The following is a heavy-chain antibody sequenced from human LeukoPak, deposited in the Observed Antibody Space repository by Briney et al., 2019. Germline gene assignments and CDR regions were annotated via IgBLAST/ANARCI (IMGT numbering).Heavy chain of an antibody. Sequence: GGSLRLSCAASGFAFSSYWMHWVRQVPGKGLAWVSRINEAGSATSDADSVKGRFTISRDNAKNALYLQMNSLRAEDTAVYYCAKNITDWGQGTLVTVSS. CDR2: INEAGSAT. V-gene: IGHV3-74*01. CDR3: AKNITD. J-gene: IGHJ4*02. CDR1: GFAFSSYW. D-gene: IGHD1-14*01.